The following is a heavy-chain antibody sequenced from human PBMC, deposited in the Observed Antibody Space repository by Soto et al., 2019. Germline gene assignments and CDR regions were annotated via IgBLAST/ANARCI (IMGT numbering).Heavy chain of an antibody. J-gene: IGHJ5*02. V-gene: IGHV1-18*01. CDR3: ARDAAAHTFDP. CDR1: GYTFTSYG. Sequence: QVQLVQSGAEVKKPGASVKVSCKASGYTFTSYGISWVRQAPGQGLEWMGWISPYNGNTNYAQKLQGRVTMSTDTSPSAAYMELRSLRSDARAVYYCARDAAAHTFDPSGQGILVTVSS. CDR2: ISPYNGNT. D-gene: IGHD6-13*01.